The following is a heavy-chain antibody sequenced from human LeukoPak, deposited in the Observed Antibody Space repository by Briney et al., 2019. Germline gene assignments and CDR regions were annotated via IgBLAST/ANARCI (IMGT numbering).Heavy chain of an antibody. CDR2: IFGSGGSP. D-gene: IGHD5-18*01. Sequence: GGSLRLSCEASGFTFGSHAMYWVRQAPGKGLEWVAGIFGSGGSPHYADPVKGRFTISRDNSRNTVYLQINSLRAEDTAVYYCGKTTVGYSSGQKPAWPVDYWGQGTPVTVSS. CDR1: GFTFGSHA. J-gene: IGHJ4*02. V-gene: IGHV3-23*01. CDR3: GKTTVGYSSGQKPAWPVDY.